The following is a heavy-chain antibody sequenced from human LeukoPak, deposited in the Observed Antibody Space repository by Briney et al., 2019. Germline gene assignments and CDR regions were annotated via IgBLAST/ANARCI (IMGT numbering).Heavy chain of an antibody. CDR1: LGSPCRYY. V-gene: IGHV4-59*01. CDR2: IYYGRRT. D-gene: IGHD4-17*01. CDR3: ARHYGDYVVDY. J-gene: IGHJ4*02. Sequence: LETPSLSPTLSLGSPCRYYSRGVPDPPGGGLEWIGYIYYGRRTNYRPTIKRRVTKSVDTSKLQSSPTLSSVTAADTAVYYCARHYGDYVVDYWGQGTLVTVSS.